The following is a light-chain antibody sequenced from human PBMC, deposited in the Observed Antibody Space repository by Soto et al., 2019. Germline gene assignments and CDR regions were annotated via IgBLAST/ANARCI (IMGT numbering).Light chain of an antibody. CDR2: DAS. V-gene: IGKV1-13*02. CDR3: QQFNSYPRS. CDR1: QGISSA. Sequence: AIQLTQSPSSLSAFVGDRVTITCRASQGISSALAWYQQKPGKAPKLLIYDASSLESGVPSRFSGSGSGTDFTLTISSLQPEDFVTYYCQQFNSYPRSFGPGTKVDIK. J-gene: IGKJ3*01.